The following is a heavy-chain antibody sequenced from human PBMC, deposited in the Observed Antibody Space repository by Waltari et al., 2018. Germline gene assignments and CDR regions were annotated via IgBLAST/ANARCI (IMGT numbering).Heavy chain of an antibody. CDR3: ARGSSGWFDP. D-gene: IGHD6-19*01. CDR1: GGSISSSSYY. J-gene: IGHJ5*02. V-gene: IGHV4-39*07. Sequence: QLQLQELGPGLVKPSETLSLTCTVSGGSISSSSYYWGWIRQPPGKGLEWIGSIYYSGSTYYNPSLKSRVTISVDTSKNQFSLKLSSVTAADTAVYYCARGSSGWFDPWGQGTLVTVSS. CDR2: IYYSGST.